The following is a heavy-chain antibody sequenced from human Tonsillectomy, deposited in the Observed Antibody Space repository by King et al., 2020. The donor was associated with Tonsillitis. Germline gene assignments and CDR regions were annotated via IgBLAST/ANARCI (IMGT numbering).Heavy chain of an antibody. J-gene: IGHJ5*02. D-gene: IGHD3-10*01. CDR3: ARDGPPITMVRGVISANWFDP. Sequence: VQLQESGPGLVKPSQTLSLTCTVSGGSISSGSYYWSWIRQPAGKGLEWIGRIYTSGSTNYNPSLKSRVTMSVDTSKNQFSLKLSSVTAADTAVYYCARDGPPITMVRGVISANWFDPWGQGTLAT. V-gene: IGHV4-61*02. CDR1: GGSISSGSYY. CDR2: IYTSGST.